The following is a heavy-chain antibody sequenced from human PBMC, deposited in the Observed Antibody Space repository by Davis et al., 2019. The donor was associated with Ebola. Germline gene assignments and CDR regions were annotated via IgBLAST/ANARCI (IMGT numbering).Heavy chain of an antibody. J-gene: IGHJ3*02. V-gene: IGHV3-11*01. CDR2: ISSSGSSM. CDR1: GFPFSDYY. D-gene: IGHD4-23*01. CDR3: GRRGGKDGNSGVFDI. Sequence: GESLKISCAASGFPFSDYYMTWIRQAPGKGLEWLSYISSSGSSMNYADSVKGRFTISRDNSKNTLYMQMNSLRAEDTAVYYCGRRGGKDGNSGVFDIWGQGTMVTVSS.